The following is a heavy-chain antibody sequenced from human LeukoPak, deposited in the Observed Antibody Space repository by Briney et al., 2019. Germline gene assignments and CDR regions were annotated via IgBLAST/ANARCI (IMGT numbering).Heavy chain of an antibody. CDR1: GFTFSSYA. J-gene: IGHJ4*02. D-gene: IGHD2/OR15-2a*01. V-gene: IGHV3-23*01. Sequence: GGSLRLSCAASGFTFSSYAMSWVRQAPGKGLEWVSAISGSGGSTYYADSVKSRFTISRDNSKNTLYLQMNSLRGEDTAVYYCARVLSVSYCDSWGQGTLVTVSS. CDR3: ARVLSVSYCDS. CDR2: ISGSGGST.